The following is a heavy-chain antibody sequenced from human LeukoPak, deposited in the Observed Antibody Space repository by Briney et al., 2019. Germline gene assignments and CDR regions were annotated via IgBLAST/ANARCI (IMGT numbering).Heavy chain of an antibody. D-gene: IGHD6-13*01. CDR3: ARDKAAAGQFDY. V-gene: IGHV1-18*01. J-gene: IGHJ4*02. CDR2: ISAYNGNT. Sequence: GASVKVSCKISGYTFTNYGISWVRQAPGQGPEWMGWISAYNGNTNYAHKIQGRVTMTTDTSTSTAYMELRSLRSDDTAVYYCARDKAAAGQFDYWGQGTLVTVSS. CDR1: GYTFTNYG.